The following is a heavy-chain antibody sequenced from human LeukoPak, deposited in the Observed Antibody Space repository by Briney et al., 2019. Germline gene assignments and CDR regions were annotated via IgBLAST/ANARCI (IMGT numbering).Heavy chain of an antibody. CDR2: IYYSGST. D-gene: IGHD6-6*01. J-gene: IGHJ3*02. CDR3: ARGAYIAIRPVDAFDI. Sequence: SSETLSLTCTVSGGSISSSSYYWGWIRQPPGKGLEWIVTIYYSGSTYYNPSLKSRVTISVDTSKNQFSLKLSSVTAADTAVYYCARGAYIAIRPVDAFDIWGQGTMVTVSS. CDR1: GGSISSSSYY. V-gene: IGHV4-39*07.